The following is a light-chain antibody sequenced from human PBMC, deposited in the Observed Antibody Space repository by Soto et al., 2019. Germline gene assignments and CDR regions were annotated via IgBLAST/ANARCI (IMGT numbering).Light chain of an antibody. Sequence: MTQSPSTLSGSVGDRVTLSCRASQDIRSSLAWYQQKPGQAPRLLIYGASIRATGVPATFSGSGSGTEFTLTISSLQSEDFAVYYCQQYNNWPTWTFGQGTKVDI. CDR1: QDIRSS. CDR2: GAS. V-gene: IGKV3-15*01. J-gene: IGKJ1*01. CDR3: QQYNNWPTWT.